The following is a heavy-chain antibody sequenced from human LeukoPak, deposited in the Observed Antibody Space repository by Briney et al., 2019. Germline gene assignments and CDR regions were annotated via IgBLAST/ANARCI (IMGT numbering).Heavy chain of an antibody. D-gene: IGHD6-13*01. Sequence: ASVKVSCKASGYTFTSYDINWVRQAPGRGLEWMGWMNPNSGNTGYAQKFQGRITMTRNTSKSTAYMELSSLTSEDTSVYYCARIAAAGNRRLNYWGQGTLVTVSS. CDR1: GYTFTSYD. J-gene: IGHJ4*02. V-gene: IGHV1-8*01. CDR3: ARIAAAGNRRLNY. CDR2: MNPNSGNT.